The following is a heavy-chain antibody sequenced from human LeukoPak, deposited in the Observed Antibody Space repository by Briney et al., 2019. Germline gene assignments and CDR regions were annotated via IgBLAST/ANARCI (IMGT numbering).Heavy chain of an antibody. Sequence: PGGSLRLSCAASGFTFSSYAMHWVRQVPGKGLEWVAVISYDGSNKYYADSVKGRFTISRDNSKNTLYLQMNSLRAEDTAVYYCARESGMGDDSSGYSEYFDYWGQGTLVTVSS. V-gene: IGHV3-30-3*01. CDR2: ISYDGSNK. CDR3: ARESGMGDDSSGYSEYFDY. J-gene: IGHJ4*02. CDR1: GFTFSSYA. D-gene: IGHD3-22*01.